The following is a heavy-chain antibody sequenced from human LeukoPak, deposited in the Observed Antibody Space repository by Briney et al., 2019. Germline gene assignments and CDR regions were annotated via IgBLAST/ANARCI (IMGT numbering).Heavy chain of an antibody. J-gene: IGHJ4*02. CDR2: INHSGST. CDR3: ARSPEGSGTDY. CDR1: GVSFSGYY. V-gene: IGHV4-34*01. Sequence: SETLSLTCAVYGVSFSGYYWSWLRQPPGKGLEWIGEINHSGSTNYNPSLKSRVTISVDTSKNQFSLKLSSVTAADTAVYYCARSPEGSGTDYWGQGTLVTVSS. D-gene: IGHD3-10*01.